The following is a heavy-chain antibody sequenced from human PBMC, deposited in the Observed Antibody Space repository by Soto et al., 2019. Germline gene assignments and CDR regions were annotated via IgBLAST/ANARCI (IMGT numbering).Heavy chain of an antibody. J-gene: IGHJ4*02. V-gene: IGHV1-8*01. CDR2: MNPNSGNT. CDR3: ARATPEDWLLFLPLAPLDD. D-gene: IGHD3-9*01. Sequence: ASVKVSCKASGYTFTSYDINWVRQATGQGLEWMGWMNPNSGNTGYAQKFQGRVTMTRNTSISTAYMELSSLRSEDTAVYYCARATPEDWLLFLPLAPLDDWGQGTLVTVSS. CDR1: GYTFTSYD.